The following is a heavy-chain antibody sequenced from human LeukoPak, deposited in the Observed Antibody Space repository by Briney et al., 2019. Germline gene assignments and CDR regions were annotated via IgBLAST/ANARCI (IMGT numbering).Heavy chain of an antibody. D-gene: IGHD2/OR15-2a*01. Sequence: GGSLRLSCAASGLSFMNAWMIWVRQAPGKGLEWVGRIKSNADGGTPDYAAPARGRFTISRDDSKNTLYLQMNSPKTEDTAVYYCTTFYHEYSPYWGRGTLVTVSS. J-gene: IGHJ4*02. CDR3: TTFYHEYSPY. V-gene: IGHV3-15*01. CDR1: GLSFMNAW. CDR2: IKSNADGGTP.